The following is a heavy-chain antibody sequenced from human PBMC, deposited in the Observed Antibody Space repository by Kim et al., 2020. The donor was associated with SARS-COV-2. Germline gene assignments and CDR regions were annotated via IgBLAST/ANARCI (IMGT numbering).Heavy chain of an antibody. CDR2: IYYSGST. Sequence: SETLSLTCTVSGGSISSYYWSWIRQPPGKGLEWIGYIYYSGSTNYNPSLKSRVTISVDTSKNQFSLKLSSVTAADTAAYYCARHRSGLTAVFDYSGQGT. CDR3: ARHRSGLTAVFDY. CDR1: GGSISSYY. V-gene: IGHV4-59*08. D-gene: IGHD6-19*01. J-gene: IGHJ4*02.